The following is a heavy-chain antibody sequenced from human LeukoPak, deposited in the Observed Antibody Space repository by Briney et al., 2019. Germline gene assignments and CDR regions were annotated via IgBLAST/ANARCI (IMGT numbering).Heavy chain of an antibody. J-gene: IGHJ4*02. CDR1: GGSISSSSYY. CDR2: IYYSGST. CDR3: ARGHRLRFLEWFLSSNFDY. V-gene: IGHV4-39*07. D-gene: IGHD3-3*01. Sequence: PSETLSLTCTVSGGSISSSSYYWGWIRQPPGKGLEWIGSIYYSGSTYYNPSLKSRVTISVDTSKNQFSLKLSSVTAADTAVYYCARGHRLRFLEWFLSSNFDYWGQGTLVTVSS.